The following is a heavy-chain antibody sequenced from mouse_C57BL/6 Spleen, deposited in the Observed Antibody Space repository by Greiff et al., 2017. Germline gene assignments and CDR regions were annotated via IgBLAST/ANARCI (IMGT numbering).Heavy chain of an antibody. J-gene: IGHJ4*01. Sequence: EVMLVESGGGLVKPGGSLKLSCAASGFTFRDYGMHWVRQAPEKGLEWVAYISSGSSTIYYADTVKGRFTISRDNAKNTLFLQMTSLRSEDTAMYYCARLDGYYVMDYWGQGTSVTVSS. CDR2: ISSGSSTI. CDR3: ARLDGYYVMDY. V-gene: IGHV5-17*01. D-gene: IGHD2-3*01. CDR1: GFTFRDYG.